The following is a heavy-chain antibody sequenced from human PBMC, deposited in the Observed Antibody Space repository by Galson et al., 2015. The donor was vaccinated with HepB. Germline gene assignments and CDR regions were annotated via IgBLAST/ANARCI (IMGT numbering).Heavy chain of an antibody. Sequence: ETLSLTCAVSGYSIGSGHWWGWIRQPPGKGLEWIGYIYYHGSTYYNPSLKSRVTMSVDTSKNQFSLELSSVTAVDTAVYYCARSHDTIGHNFDYWGQGTLVTVSS. V-gene: IGHV4-28*01. D-gene: IGHD3-10*01. CDR2: IYYHGST. J-gene: IGHJ4*02. CDR3: ARSHDTIGHNFDY. CDR1: GYSIGSGHW.